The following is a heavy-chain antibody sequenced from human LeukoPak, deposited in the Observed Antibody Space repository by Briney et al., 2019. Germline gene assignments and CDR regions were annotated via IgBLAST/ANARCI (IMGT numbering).Heavy chain of an antibody. V-gene: IGHV3-23*01. CDR2: ISHNGRDT. CDR3: AKELAITLPFDY. J-gene: IGHJ4*02. CDR1: RFTFNNYA. D-gene: IGHD2-21*01. Sequence: GGSLRLSCAASRFTFNNYAMSWVRQAPGKGLEWVSAISHNGRDTYCADSVQGRFTISRDNSKNMLNLQMDSLLAEDTAVYYCAKELAITLPFDYWGQGTLVTVSS.